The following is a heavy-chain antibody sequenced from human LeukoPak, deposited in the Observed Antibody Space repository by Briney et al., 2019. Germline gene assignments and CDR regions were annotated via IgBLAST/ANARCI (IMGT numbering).Heavy chain of an antibody. D-gene: IGHD2-2*01. V-gene: IGHV4-34*01. CDR2: INHSGST. Sequence: PSETLSLTCTVSGGSISSYYWSWIRQPPGKGLEWIGEINHSGSTNYNPSLKSRVTISVDTSKNQFSLKLSSVTAADTAVYYCARGDIVVVPALDYWGQGTLVTVSS. CDR3: ARGDIVVVPALDY. CDR1: GGSISSYY. J-gene: IGHJ4*02.